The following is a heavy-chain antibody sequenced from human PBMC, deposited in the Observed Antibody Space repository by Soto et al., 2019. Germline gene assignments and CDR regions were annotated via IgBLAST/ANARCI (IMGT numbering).Heavy chain of an antibody. Sequence: SGGSLRLSCAASGFTFSSYGMHWVRQAPGKGLEWVAVISYDGSNKYYADSVKGRFTISRDNSKNTLYLQMNSLRAEDTAVYYCAKDVAYSSGWAPGYSGQGTLFTVSS. CDR1: GFTFSSYG. CDR3: AKDVAYSSGWAPGY. J-gene: IGHJ4*02. D-gene: IGHD6-19*01. CDR2: ISYDGSNK. V-gene: IGHV3-30*18.